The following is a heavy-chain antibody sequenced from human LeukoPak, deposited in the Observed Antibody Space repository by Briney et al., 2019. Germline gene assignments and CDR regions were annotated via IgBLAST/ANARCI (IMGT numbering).Heavy chain of an antibody. CDR3: TKDPGHVLRSFDYSEY. J-gene: IGHJ4*02. CDR2: ISSNSRYI. Sequence: GGSLRLSCAASGFTFSTYSMNWVRQAPGKGLEWVSSISSNSRYIYYAASVKGRFTISRDNARSSLFLQMNSLRAEDTAVYYCTKDPGHVLRSFDYSEYWGQGTRVTVSS. CDR1: GFTFSTYS. D-gene: IGHD3-9*01. V-gene: IGHV3-21*01.